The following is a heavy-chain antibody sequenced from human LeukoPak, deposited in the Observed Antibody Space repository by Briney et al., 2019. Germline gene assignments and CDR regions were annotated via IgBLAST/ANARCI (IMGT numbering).Heavy chain of an antibody. V-gene: IGHV4-4*07. CDR2: INTSGST. CDR3: AREGGDPRWLDP. D-gene: IGHD6-25*01. CDR1: GGSISSYY. Sequence: TSETLSLTCTVSGGSISSYYWTWIRQSAGKGLEWIGRINTSGSTGYNPSLRSRVTMSVNTSKNQFSLNLTSVTAADTAVYSCAREGGDPRWLDPWGQGTLVTVSS. J-gene: IGHJ5*02.